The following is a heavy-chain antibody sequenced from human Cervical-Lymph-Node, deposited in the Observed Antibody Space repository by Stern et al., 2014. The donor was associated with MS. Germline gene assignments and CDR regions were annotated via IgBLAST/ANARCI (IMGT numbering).Heavy chain of an antibody. J-gene: IGHJ4*02. CDR1: GYTFTSYW. Sequence: VQLVQSGPEVKRPGESLKISCQASGYTFTSYWIGWVRQMPGKGLEWIAIIFPGGSDITYSPSFQGQVTISADKSSSTAYLQWNNLKASDTAIYYCARQRYFDYRGQGTLVTVSS. CDR3: ARQRYFDY. V-gene: IGHV5-51*01. CDR2: IFPGGSDI.